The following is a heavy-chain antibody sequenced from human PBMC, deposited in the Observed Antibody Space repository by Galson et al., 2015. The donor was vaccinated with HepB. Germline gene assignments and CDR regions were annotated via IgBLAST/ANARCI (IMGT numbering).Heavy chain of an antibody. V-gene: IGHV3-9*01. CDR3: AKDIVVPAAQWVGGMDV. CDR2: ISWNSGSI. J-gene: IGHJ6*02. CDR1: GFTFDDYA. Sequence: SLRLSCAASGFTFDDYAMHWVRQAPGKGLEWVSGISWNSGSIGYADSVKGRFTISRDNTKNSLYLQMNSLRAEDTALYYCAKDIVVPAAQWVGGMDVWGQGTTVTVS. D-gene: IGHD2-2*01.